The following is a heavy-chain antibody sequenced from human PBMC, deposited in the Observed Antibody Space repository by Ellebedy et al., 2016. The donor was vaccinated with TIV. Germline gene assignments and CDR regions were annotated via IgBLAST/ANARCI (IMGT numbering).Heavy chain of an antibody. Sequence: GGSLRLSCAASGFTFSSYSMNWVRQAPGKGLEWVSYISSSSSTIYYADSVKGRFTISRDNAKNSLYLQMNSLRDEDTAVYYCARLLGGYSSGCIDYWGQGTLVTVSS. J-gene: IGHJ4*02. CDR2: ISSSSSTI. V-gene: IGHV3-48*02. D-gene: IGHD6-19*01. CDR3: ARLLGGYSSGCIDY. CDR1: GFTFSSYS.